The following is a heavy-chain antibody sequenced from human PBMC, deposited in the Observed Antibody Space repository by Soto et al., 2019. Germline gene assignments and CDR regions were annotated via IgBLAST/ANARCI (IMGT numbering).Heavy chain of an antibody. CDR3: ARQDRVVAEGRWFDP. V-gene: IGHV4-38-2*02. Sequence: SETLSLTCTVSGYAISSGYHWAWIRQPPGKGLEWLGSVHYSGNTYYNPSLKSRLTISVDKSKNQFSLNLSSVTAADTAVYYCARQDRVVAEGRWFDPWGQGTLVTVSS. CDR2: VHYSGNT. CDR1: GYAISSGYH. J-gene: IGHJ5*02. D-gene: IGHD2-15*01.